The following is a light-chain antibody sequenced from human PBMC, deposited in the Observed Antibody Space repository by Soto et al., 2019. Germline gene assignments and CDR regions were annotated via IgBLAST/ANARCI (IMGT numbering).Light chain of an antibody. CDR2: LGS. CDR3: MQALQTPPT. Sequence: DIVMTQSPLSLPVTPGEPASISCRSSQSLLHSNGYNYLDWYLQKPGQSPQLLIYLGSNRASGVXDXXSGSGSGTDFTLKISRVEDEDVGVYYCMQALQTPPTFGQGTRLEIK. J-gene: IGKJ5*01. V-gene: IGKV2-28*01. CDR1: QSLLHSNGYNY.